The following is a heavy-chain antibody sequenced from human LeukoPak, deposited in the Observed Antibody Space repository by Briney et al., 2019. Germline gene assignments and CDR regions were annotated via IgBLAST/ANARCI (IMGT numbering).Heavy chain of an antibody. CDR3: VGVGSGSVEFDY. V-gene: IGHV3-7*01. D-gene: IGHD3-10*01. CDR2: IKEDGSKT. J-gene: IGHJ4*02. Sequence: QSGGSLRLSCAASGFTFRGYWMNWVRQAPGKGLEWVANIKEDGSKTYYADSLKGRFTISRDNAKNSPYLQMHSLGAEDTAGDYCVGVGSGSVEFDYWGQGTLVTVSS. CDR1: GFTFRGYW.